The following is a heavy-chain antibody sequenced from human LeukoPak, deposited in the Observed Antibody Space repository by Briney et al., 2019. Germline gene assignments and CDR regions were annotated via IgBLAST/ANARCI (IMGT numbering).Heavy chain of an antibody. CDR1: GYTFTGYY. Sequence: ASVKVSCKASGYTFTGYYMHWVRQAPGQGLEWMGWINPNSGGTNYAQKFQGRVTMTRDTSISTAYMELSRLRSDDTAVYYCARGAARLTILGVVILPIDYWGQGTLVTVSS. V-gene: IGHV1-2*02. CDR2: INPNSGGT. CDR3: ARGAARLTILGVVILPIDY. D-gene: IGHD3-3*01. J-gene: IGHJ4*02.